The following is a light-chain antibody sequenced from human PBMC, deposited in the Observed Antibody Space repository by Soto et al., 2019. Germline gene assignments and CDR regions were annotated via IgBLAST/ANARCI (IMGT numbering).Light chain of an antibody. CDR3: SSYARSNIVV. CDR2: EVS. J-gene: IGLJ2*01. Sequence: QSVLTQPPSASGSPGQSVTISCTGTSSDVGGYNYVSWYQQHPGKAPKLMIYEVSKRPSGVPDRFSGSKSGNTASLTVSGLQAEDESDYYCSSYARSNIVVFGGGTKLTVL. CDR1: SSDVGGYNY. V-gene: IGLV2-8*01.